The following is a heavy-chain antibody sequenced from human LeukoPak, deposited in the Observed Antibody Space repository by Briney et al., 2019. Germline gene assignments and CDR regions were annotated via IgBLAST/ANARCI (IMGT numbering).Heavy chain of an antibody. CDR1: GGSISSYY. D-gene: IGHD2-15*01. V-gene: IGHV4-4*07. CDR2: IYTCGST. Sequence: PSETLSLTCTVSGGSISSYYWSWVRQPAGQGLEWIGRIYTCGSTNYNPSLQSQVTMSVVRSKNQFSLQRSSVTAADTAVYYCATTSPRHGGFDIWGQGTMVSVSS. CDR3: ATTSPRHGGFDI. J-gene: IGHJ3*02.